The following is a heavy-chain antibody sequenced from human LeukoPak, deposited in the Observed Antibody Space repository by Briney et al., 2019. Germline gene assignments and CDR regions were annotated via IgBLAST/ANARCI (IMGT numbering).Heavy chain of an antibody. CDR1: GYTFTSYA. D-gene: IGHD3-22*01. Sequence: ASVKVSCKASGYTFTSYAMHWVRQAPGQRLEWMGWINAGNGNTKYPQKFQGRVTITRDTSASTAYMELSSLRSEDTAVYYCAREKIITGLDPWGQGTLVTVSS. J-gene: IGHJ5*02. CDR2: INAGNGNT. CDR3: AREKIITGLDP. V-gene: IGHV1-3*01.